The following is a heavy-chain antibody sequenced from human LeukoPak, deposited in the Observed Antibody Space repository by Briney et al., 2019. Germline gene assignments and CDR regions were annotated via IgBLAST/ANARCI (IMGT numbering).Heavy chain of an antibody. CDR3: ARVELLRWGYYYYGMDV. V-gene: IGHV4-34*01. CDR2: INHSGST. CDR1: GGSFSGYY. D-gene: IGHD2-15*01. J-gene: IGHJ6*02. Sequence: SETLSLTCAVYGGSFSGYYWSWIRQPPGKGLEWIGGINHSGSTNYNPSLKSRVTISVDTSKNQFSLKLSSVTAADTAVYYCARVELLRWGYYYYGMDVWGQGTTVTVSS.